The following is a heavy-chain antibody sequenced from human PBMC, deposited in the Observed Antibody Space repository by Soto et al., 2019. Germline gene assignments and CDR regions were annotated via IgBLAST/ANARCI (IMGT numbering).Heavy chain of an antibody. CDR3: ARHSPILTGYYHLNWFDP. Sequence: SETLSLTCTVSGGSISSSSYYWGWIRQPPGKGLEWIGSIYYSGSTYYNPSLKSRVTISVDTSKNQFSLKLSSVTAADTAVYYCARHSPILTGYYHLNWFDPWGQGTLVTVSS. CDR2: IYYSGST. J-gene: IGHJ5*02. V-gene: IGHV4-39*01. CDR1: GGSISSSSYY. D-gene: IGHD3-9*01.